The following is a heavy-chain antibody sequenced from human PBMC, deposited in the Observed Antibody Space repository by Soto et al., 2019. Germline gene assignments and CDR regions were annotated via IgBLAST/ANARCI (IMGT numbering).Heavy chain of an antibody. Sequence: SETLSLTCTVSGGSISSYYWSWIRQPPGKGLEWIGYIYYSGSTNYNPSLKSRVTISVDTSKNQFSLKLSSVTAADTAVYYCARAGNIVLKTPAYYFDYWGQGTLVTVSS. CDR2: IYYSGST. V-gene: IGHV4-59*01. CDR3: ARAGNIVLKTPAYYFDY. D-gene: IGHD2-8*01. CDR1: GGSISSYY. J-gene: IGHJ4*02.